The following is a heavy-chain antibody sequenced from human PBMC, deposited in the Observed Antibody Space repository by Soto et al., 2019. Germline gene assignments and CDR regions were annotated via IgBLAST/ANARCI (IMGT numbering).Heavy chain of an antibody. CDR3: AKESESSSGYFAF. D-gene: IGHD6-13*01. V-gene: IGHV3-7*01. CDR2: IKQDGSEK. CDR1: GFTFSSYW. J-gene: IGHJ4*02. Sequence: PGGSLRLSCAASGFTFSSYWMSWVRQAPGKGLEWVANIKQDGSEKYYVDSVKGRFAISRDNAKNSLYLQMNSLRAEDTAVYYSAKESESSSGYFAFWGQGTLVPVSS.